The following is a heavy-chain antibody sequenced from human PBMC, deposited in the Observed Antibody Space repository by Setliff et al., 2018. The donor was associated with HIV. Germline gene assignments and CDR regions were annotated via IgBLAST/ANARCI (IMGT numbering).Heavy chain of an antibody. CDR2: VYYSGIT. D-gene: IGHD5-18*01. CDR3: ARAPGYSYSFYFDS. V-gene: IGHV4-39*07. CDR1: GDLIRNSYYY. J-gene: IGHJ4*02. Sequence: SETLSLTCDVSGDLIRNSYYYWAWIRQSPGRGLEWIGSVYYSGITHYNPSLESPATISVDTSMNYLSLNLTSVTAADTAVYFCARAPGYSYSFYFDSWGQGTLVTVSS.